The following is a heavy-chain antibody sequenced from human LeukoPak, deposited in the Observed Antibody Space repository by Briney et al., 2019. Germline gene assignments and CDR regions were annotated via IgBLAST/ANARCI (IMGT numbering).Heavy chain of an antibody. D-gene: IGHD2-21*02. Sequence: ASVKVSCKASGYTFTGYYMHWVRQAPGQGLEWMGWINPNSGGTNYAQKSQGRVTMTRDTSISTAYMELSRLRSDDTAVYYCARDRVYCGGDCYSGRGLGYWGQGTLVTVSS. J-gene: IGHJ4*02. CDR1: GYTFTGYY. CDR3: ARDRVYCGGDCYSGRGLGY. V-gene: IGHV1-2*02. CDR2: INPNSGGT.